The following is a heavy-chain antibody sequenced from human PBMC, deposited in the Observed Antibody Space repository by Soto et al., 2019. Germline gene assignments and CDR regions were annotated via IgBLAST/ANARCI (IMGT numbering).Heavy chain of an antibody. CDR3: ARDRSGWYWFDP. D-gene: IGHD6-19*01. J-gene: IGHJ5*02. CDR2: IYYSGST. CDR1: GGSISSYY. Sequence: SDTLSLTCTVSGGSISSYYWSWIRQPPGKGLEWIGYIYYSGSTNYNPSLKSRVTISVDTSKNQFSLKLSSVTAADTAVYYCARDRSGWYWFDPWGQGTLVTVSS. V-gene: IGHV4-59*01.